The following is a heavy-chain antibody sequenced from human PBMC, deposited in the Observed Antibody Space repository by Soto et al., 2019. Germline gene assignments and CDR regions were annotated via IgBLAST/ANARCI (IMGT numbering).Heavy chain of an antibody. J-gene: IGHJ4*02. CDR1: GYTFTSYY. CDR3: AREDQWELRENYFDY. D-gene: IGHD1-26*01. V-gene: IGHV1-46*01. CDR2: INPSGGST. Sequence: ASVKVSCKASGYTFTSYYMHWVRQAPGQGLEWMGIINPSGGSTSYAQKFQGRVTMTRDTSTSTVYMELSSLRSEDTAVYYCAREDQWELRENYFDYWGQGTLVTVSS.